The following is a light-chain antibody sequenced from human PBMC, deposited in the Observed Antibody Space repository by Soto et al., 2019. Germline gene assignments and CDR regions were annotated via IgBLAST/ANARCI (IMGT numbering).Light chain of an antibody. CDR2: GAS. V-gene: IGKV3-20*01. CDR3: QQYGSSPLT. J-gene: IGKJ4*01. CDR1: QSVSSNY. Sequence: EIVLTQSPGTLSLSPGERATLSCRASQSVSSNYLAWYQQKPGQAPRIVIYGASSRASGIPDRFSGSGSGTDFTLTISRLEPEDFAVYYCQQYGSSPLTLGGGTKVEIK.